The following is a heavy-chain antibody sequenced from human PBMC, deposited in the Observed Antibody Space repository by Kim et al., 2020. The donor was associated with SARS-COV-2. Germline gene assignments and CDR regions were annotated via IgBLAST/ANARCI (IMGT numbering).Heavy chain of an antibody. D-gene: IGHD2-15*01. J-gene: IGHJ4*02. CDR1: GGSITNYF. V-gene: IGHV4-59*13. CDR3: ARAPWLLPDY. CDR2: IYYSGST. Sequence: SETLSLTCTVSGGSITNYFWSCIRQPPVKGLEWIGHIYYSGSTNYNPSLKSRVTISVDTSKNQFSLKLSSVTAADTAVYYCARAPWLLPDYWGQGTLVTVSS.